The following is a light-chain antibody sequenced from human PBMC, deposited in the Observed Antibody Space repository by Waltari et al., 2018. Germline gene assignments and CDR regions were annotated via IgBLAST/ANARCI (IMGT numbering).Light chain of an antibody. Sequence: QSALTQPASVSGSPGQSITISCTGTSSDVGGYDYVSWYQQHPGKAPKLLIYDFTKRPSGGSKRCAGSKSANTASLTISGLQAEDEADYYCFSYRRSSTGGFGEGTKLTVL. CDR2: DFT. V-gene: IGLV2-14*03. CDR3: FSYRRSSTGG. J-gene: IGLJ3*02. CDR1: SSDVGGYDY.